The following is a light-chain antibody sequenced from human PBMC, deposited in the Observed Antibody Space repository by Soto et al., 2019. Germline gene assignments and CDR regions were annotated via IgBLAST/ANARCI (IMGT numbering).Light chain of an antibody. CDR1: QSVSSY. J-gene: IGKJ1*01. Sequence: EIVLTQSPATLSLSPGEIATLSCRASQSVSSYLAWYQQKPGLAPRLLIYDASNRATGIPARFSGSGSGTDFTLTISSLEPEDFAVYYCQQRSNWWTFGQGTKVDIK. V-gene: IGKV3-11*01. CDR3: QQRSNWWT. CDR2: DAS.